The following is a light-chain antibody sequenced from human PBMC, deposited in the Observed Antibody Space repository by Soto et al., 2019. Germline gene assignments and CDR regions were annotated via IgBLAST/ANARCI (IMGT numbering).Light chain of an antibody. CDR2: DVN. J-gene: IGLJ3*02. CDR1: SSDIGGYNY. Sequence: QSALTQPASVSGSPGQSITISCTGTSSDIGGYNYVSWYQQHPGKAPKLIIYDVNNRPSGVSNRFSGSKSGNTASLTISGLQAEDESDYHCSSYKSSTTRWVFGGGTKLTVL. V-gene: IGLV2-14*01. CDR3: SSYKSSTTRWV.